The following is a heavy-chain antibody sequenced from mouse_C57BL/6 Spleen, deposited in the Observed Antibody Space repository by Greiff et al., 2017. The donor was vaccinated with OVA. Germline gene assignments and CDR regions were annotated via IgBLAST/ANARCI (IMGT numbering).Heavy chain of an antibody. CDR3: VSSFYDGYSAWFAY. Sequence: EVKLVESGGGLVQPKGSLKLSCAASGFSFNTYAMNWVRQAPGQGLEWVARIRSKSNNYATYYADSVKDRFTISRDDSESMLYLQMNNLKTEDTAMYYCVSSFYDGYSAWFAYWGQGTLVTVSA. D-gene: IGHD2-3*01. CDR2: IRSKSNNYAT. V-gene: IGHV10-1*01. J-gene: IGHJ3*01. CDR1: GFSFNTYA.